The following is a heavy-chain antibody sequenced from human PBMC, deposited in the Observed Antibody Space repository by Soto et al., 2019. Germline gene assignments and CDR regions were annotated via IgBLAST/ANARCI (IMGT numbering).Heavy chain of an antibody. CDR3: AKAGLERYAMDV. D-gene: IGHD1-1*01. V-gene: IGHV3-30-3*01. CDR2: ISYDGSTT. Sequence: GGSLRLSCAASVFTFSSYPMHWFRQAPGKGLEWVAFISYDGSTTYYADSVKGQFTISRDNSKNTLYVQMNSLRPEDTAVYYCAKAGLERYAMDVWGQGTTVTVSS. J-gene: IGHJ6*02. CDR1: VFTFSSYP.